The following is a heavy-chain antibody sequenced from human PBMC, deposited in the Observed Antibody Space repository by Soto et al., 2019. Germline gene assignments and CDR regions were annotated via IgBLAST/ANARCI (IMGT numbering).Heavy chain of an antibody. D-gene: IGHD6-13*01. Sequence: GGSLSLSCAASGFTFSSYAMHWVRQAPGKGLEWVAVISYDGSNKYYADYVKGRFTISRDNSKNTLYLQMNSLRAEDTAVYYCARDPAAAAYYYYYYGMDVWGQGTTVTVSS. CDR3: ARDPAAAAYYYYYYGMDV. CDR2: ISYDGSNK. J-gene: IGHJ6*02. V-gene: IGHV3-30-3*01. CDR1: GFTFSSYA.